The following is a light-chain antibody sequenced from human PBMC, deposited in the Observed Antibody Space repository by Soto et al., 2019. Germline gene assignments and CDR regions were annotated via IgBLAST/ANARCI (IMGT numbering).Light chain of an antibody. CDR3: LQFGNWPRT. CDR2: AAS. J-gene: IGKJ2*01. Sequence: VMTQSPATLSVSPGERPTLSCRASQSVKNNLAWFQQKPGQAPRLLISAASTRATGVPARFSGSGFGTEFTLTISNLQSEDFAVYYCLQFGNWPRTFGQGTKLEIK. CDR1: QSVKNN. V-gene: IGKV3-15*01.